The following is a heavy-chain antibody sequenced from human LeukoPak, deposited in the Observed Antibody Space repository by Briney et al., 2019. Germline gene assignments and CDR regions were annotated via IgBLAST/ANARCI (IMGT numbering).Heavy chain of an antibody. CDR2: IYYSGST. Sequence: SETLSLTCTVSGGSISSSSYYWGWIRQPRGKGLEWIESIYYSGSTYYNPSRKSRITISVDTDKNQFSLKLSSVTAADTAVYYCARDFDFWSGYYGGYFDYWGQGTLVTVSS. J-gene: IGHJ4*02. D-gene: IGHD3-3*01. V-gene: IGHV4-39*07. CDR3: ARDFDFWSGYYGGYFDY. CDR1: GGSISSSSYY.